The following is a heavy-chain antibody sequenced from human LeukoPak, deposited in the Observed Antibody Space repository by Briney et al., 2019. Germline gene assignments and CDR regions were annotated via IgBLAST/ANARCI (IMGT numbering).Heavy chain of an antibody. D-gene: IGHD5-12*01. CDR2: ISSSSSYI. CDR1: GFTFSSYS. J-gene: IGHJ3*02. V-gene: IGHV3-21*01. Sequence: GGSLRLSCAASGFTFSSYSMNWVRQAPGKGLEWVSSISSSSSYIYYADSVKGRFTISRDNAKNSLYLQMNSLRAEDTAVYYCARTVINSGYDLTPGVQNAFDIWGQGTMVTVSS. CDR3: ARTVINSGYDLTPGVQNAFDI.